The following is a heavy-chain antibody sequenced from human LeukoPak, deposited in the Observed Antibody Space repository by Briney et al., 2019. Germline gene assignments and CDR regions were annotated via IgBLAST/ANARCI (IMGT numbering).Heavy chain of an antibody. V-gene: IGHV1-8*03. Sequence: GASVKVSCKASGYTFTSYDINWVRQATGQGLEWMGWMNPNSGNTGYAQKFQGRVTITRNTSISTAYMELSSLRAEDTAVYYCAKDLDSSSSLDYWGQGTLVTVSS. D-gene: IGHD6-6*01. CDR3: AKDLDSSSSLDY. CDR1: GYTFTSYD. J-gene: IGHJ4*02. CDR2: MNPNSGNT.